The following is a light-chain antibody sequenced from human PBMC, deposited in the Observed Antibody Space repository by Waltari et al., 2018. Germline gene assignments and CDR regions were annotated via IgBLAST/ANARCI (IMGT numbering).Light chain of an antibody. J-gene: IGLJ3*02. Sequence: QSALTQPASVSGSPGQSITLSCTGSSSDVGPYKFVSWYQQHPGKAPKLMIYEINQRPSGISNRFSGSKFGNTAVLTISGLQTDDEADYYCCSYVTGDTWVFGGGTRVAVL. CDR1: SSDVGPYKF. CDR2: EIN. V-gene: IGLV2-23*02. CDR3: CSYVTGDTWV.